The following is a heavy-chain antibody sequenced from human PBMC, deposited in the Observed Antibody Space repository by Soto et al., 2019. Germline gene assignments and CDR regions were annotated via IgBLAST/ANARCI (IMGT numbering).Heavy chain of an antibody. Sequence: QVQLVQSGAEVKKPGSSVKVSCKASGGTFSSYAISWVRQAPGQGLEWMGGIIPIFGTANYAQKFQGRVTITADESTSTAYMELCSLRSEDTAVYYCARNTGFLEWLLFDYWGQGTLVTVSS. CDR2: IIPIFGTA. D-gene: IGHD3-3*01. CDR3: ARNTGFLEWLLFDY. CDR1: GGTFSSYA. V-gene: IGHV1-69*12. J-gene: IGHJ4*02.